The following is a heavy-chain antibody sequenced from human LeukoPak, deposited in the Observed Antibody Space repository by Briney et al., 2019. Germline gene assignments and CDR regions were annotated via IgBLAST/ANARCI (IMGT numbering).Heavy chain of an antibody. V-gene: IGHV1-69-2*01. D-gene: IGHD3-22*01. CDR2: VDPEDGET. J-gene: IGHJ4*02. CDR1: GYTFTDYY. Sequence: GATVQISCKVSGYTFTDYYMHWVQQAPGKGREWMGLVDPEDGETIYAEKFQGRVTITADTSTDTAYMELSSLRSEDTAVSYCATWGPGNPGIDSSGYYHFDYWGQETLVTVSS. CDR3: ATWGPGNPGIDSSGYYHFDY.